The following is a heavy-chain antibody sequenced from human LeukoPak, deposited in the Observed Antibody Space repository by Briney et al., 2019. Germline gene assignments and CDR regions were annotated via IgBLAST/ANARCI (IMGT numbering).Heavy chain of an antibody. J-gene: IGHJ5*02. D-gene: IGHD1-1*01. Sequence: SETLSLTCAVYGGSFSGYYWSWVRQPPGKGLEWIGEINHSGSTNYNPSLKSRVTISVDTSKNQFSLKLSSVTAADTAVYYCARGRTFRYPFDPWGQGTLVTVSS. CDR1: GGSFSGYY. V-gene: IGHV4-34*01. CDR3: ARGRTFRYPFDP. CDR2: INHSGST.